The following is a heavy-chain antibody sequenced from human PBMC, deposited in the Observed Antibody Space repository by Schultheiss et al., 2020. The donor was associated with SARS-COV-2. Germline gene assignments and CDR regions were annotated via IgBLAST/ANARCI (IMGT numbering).Heavy chain of an antibody. CDR2: ISGSGGST. CDR3: ARSGFYGGNSGSYFDY. CDR1: GFTFSSYA. J-gene: IGHJ4*02. Sequence: GESLKISCAASGFTFSSYAMSWVRQAPGKGLEWVSAISGSGGSTYYADSVKGRFTISRDNSKNTLYLQMNSLRAEDTAVYYCARSGFYGGNSGSYFDYWGQGTLVTVSS. V-gene: IGHV3-23*01. D-gene: IGHD4-23*01.